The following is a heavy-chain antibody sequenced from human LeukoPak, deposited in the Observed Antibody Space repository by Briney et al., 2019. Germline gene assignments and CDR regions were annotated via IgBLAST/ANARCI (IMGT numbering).Heavy chain of an antibody. D-gene: IGHD3-22*01. CDR2: GNPIGGGT. CDR3: ARHFLSSSYYDSSGLPPAAFPM. J-gene: IGHJ3*02. Sequence: ASVKVSCKASGDSFTSDYRHWGRHGPGQGLGWMGIGNPIGGGTSYAQKFQSRVTMTTDMSTSPVYMQLSSLRSQDTALYYCARHFLSSSYYDSSGLPPAAFPMWPQGTMVTVSS. V-gene: IGHV1-46*01. CDR1: GDSFTSDY.